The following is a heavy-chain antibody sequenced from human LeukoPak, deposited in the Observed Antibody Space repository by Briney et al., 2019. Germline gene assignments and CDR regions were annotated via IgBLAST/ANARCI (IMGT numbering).Heavy chain of an antibody. D-gene: IGHD6-13*01. CDR2: INHSGST. V-gene: IGHV4-34*01. CDR3: ASGSSSWYFA. Sequence: PSETLSLTCAVYGGSFSGYYWSWIRQPPGKGLEWIGEINHSGSTNYNPSLKSRVTISVDTSKNQFSLKLSSVTAEDTAVYYCASGSSSWYFAWGQGTLVTVSS. CDR1: GGSFSGYY. J-gene: IGHJ5*02.